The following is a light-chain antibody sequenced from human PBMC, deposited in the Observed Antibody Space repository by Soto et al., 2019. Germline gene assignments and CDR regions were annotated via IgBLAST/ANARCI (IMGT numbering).Light chain of an antibody. CDR2: AAS. Sequence: DIEMTQSPSSLSASVGDRVTITCRASQSISSYLNWYQQKPGNAPNLLIYAASTLQSGVPSRFSAYGSETDFTLTISNLQAEDFATHYCQQSYTTPRTFGQGTKVEVK. V-gene: IGKV1-39*01. CDR3: QQSYTTPRT. J-gene: IGKJ1*01. CDR1: QSISSY.